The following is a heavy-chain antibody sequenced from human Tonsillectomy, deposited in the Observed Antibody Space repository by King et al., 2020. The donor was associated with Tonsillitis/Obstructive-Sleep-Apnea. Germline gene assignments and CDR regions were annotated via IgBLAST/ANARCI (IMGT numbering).Heavy chain of an antibody. J-gene: IGHJ4*02. CDR2: ISGSGDST. CDR1: GFTFSTYA. Sequence: QLVQSGGGLVQPGGSLRLSCAASGFTFSTYAMTWVRQAPGKGLEWVSAISGSGDSTYYADSVKGRFTISRDNSENTLYLQMNSLRAEDTAVYYCAKDHRPSYHNDTSGYYDCWGQGTLVTVSS. D-gene: IGHD3-22*01. CDR3: AKDHRPSYHNDTSGYYDC. V-gene: IGHV3-23*04.